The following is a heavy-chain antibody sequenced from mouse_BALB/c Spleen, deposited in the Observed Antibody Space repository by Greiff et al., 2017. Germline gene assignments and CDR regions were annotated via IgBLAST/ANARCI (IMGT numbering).Heavy chain of an antibody. CDR1: GYTFSSYW. V-gene: IGHV1-9*01. J-gene: IGHJ3*01. CDR3: ARRATATWFAY. CDR2: ILPGSGST. D-gene: IGHD1-2*01. Sequence: VQLVESGAELMKPGASVKISCKATGYTFSSYWIEWVKQRPGHGLEWIGEILPGSGSTNYNEKFKGKATFTADTSSNTAYMQLSSLTSEDSAVYYCARRATATWFAYWGQGTLVTFSA.